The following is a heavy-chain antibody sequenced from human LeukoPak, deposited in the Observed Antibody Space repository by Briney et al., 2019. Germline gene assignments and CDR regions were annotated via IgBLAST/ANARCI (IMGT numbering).Heavy chain of an antibody. J-gene: IGHJ6*02. CDR2: IYTSGST. CDR1: GGSISSGSYY. Sequence: PSETLSLTCTVSGGSISSGSYYWSWIRQPAGKGLEWIGRIYTSGSTNYNPSLKSRVTISVDTSKNQFSPKLGSVTAADTAVYYCARVQRYYYGMDVWGQGTTVTVSS. CDR3: ARVQRYYYGMDV. V-gene: IGHV4-61*02.